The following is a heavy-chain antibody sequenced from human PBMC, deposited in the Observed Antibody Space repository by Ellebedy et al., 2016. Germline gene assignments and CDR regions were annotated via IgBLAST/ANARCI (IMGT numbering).Heavy chain of an antibody. J-gene: IGHJ5*02. CDR1: GFTFSTYG. Sequence: GGSLRLSCAASGFTFSTYGMHWVRQAPGKGLEWVAVIWYDGSNKYYADSVKGRFTISRDNSKNTLYLQMNSLRAEDTAVYYCARDSAYGDYVLGWFDPWGQGTLVTVSS. D-gene: IGHD4-17*01. CDR3: ARDSAYGDYVLGWFDP. V-gene: IGHV3-33*01. CDR2: IWYDGSNK.